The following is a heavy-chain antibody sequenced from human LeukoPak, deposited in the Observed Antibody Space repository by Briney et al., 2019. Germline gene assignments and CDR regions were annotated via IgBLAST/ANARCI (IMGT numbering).Heavy chain of an antibody. V-gene: IGHV3-21*01. Sequence: GGSLRLSCAVSGFTFSSYAMNWVRQAPGKGLEWVSSISSSSSYIYYADSVKGRFTISRDNAKNSLYLQMNSLRAEDTAVYYCARDGVTGPSYYFDYWGQGTLVTVSS. J-gene: IGHJ4*02. D-gene: IGHD7-27*01. CDR1: GFTFSSYA. CDR2: ISSSSSYI. CDR3: ARDGVTGPSYYFDY.